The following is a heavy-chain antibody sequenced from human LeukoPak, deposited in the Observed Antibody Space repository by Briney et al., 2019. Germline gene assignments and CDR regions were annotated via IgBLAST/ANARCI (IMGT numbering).Heavy chain of an antibody. D-gene: IGHD2-15*01. J-gene: IGHJ5*02. CDR2: FYRGDSYS. V-gene: IGHV5-10-1*01. CDR1: GYSFTSYW. CDR3: ARSFQGYCSGGSCYPPFDP. Sequence: GASLRISCKGSGYSFTSYWICWVRQMRGKGLEWMGMFYRGDSYSNYSPSFQGHVTISADKSISTAYLQWSSLKASDTAMYYCARSFQGYCSGGSCYPPFDPWGQGTLVTVSS.